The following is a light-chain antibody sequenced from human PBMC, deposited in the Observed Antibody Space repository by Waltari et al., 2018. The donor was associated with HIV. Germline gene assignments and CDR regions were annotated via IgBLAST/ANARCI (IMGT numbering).Light chain of an antibody. Sequence: EIVLTQSPGTLSLPPGARATLSCRASQSVSSSYLAWYQQKPGQAPRLLINGASSRATGIPDRFSGSGSGTDFTLTISRLEPEDFAVYYCQQYGSSPPYSFGQGTKLEIK. CDR3: QQYGSSPPYS. V-gene: IGKV3-20*01. CDR2: GAS. CDR1: QSVSSSY. J-gene: IGKJ2*03.